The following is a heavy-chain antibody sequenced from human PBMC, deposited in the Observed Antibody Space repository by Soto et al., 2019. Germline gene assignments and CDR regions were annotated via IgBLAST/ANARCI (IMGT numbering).Heavy chain of an antibody. CDR1: GFTFDDYA. J-gene: IGHJ3*02. CDR3: AKDIGGGLWDAFDI. Sequence: GGSLRLSCAASGFTFDDYAMHWVRQAPGKDLEWVSGISWNSGSIGYADSVKGRFTISRDNAKNSLYLQMNSLRAEDTALYYRAKDIGGGLWDAFDIWGQGTMVTVSS. V-gene: IGHV3-9*01. CDR2: ISWNSGSI. D-gene: IGHD3-10*01.